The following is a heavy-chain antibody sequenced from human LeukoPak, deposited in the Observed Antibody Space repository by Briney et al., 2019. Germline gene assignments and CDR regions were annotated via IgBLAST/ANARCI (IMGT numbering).Heavy chain of an antibody. V-gene: IGHV3-23*01. CDR2: IFPSGGEI. Sequence: GGSLRLSCEASGFTFSTFAMIWVRQPPGKGLEWVSSIFPSGGEIHYADSVRGRFTISRDNSKNTLYLQMNSLRAEDTAVYYCAKDGSGWFDYWGQGTLVTVSS. CDR1: GFTFSTFA. CDR3: AKDGSGWFDY. D-gene: IGHD6-19*01. J-gene: IGHJ4*02.